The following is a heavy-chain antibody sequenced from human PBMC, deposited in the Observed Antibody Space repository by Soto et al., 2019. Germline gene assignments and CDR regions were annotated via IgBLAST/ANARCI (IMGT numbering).Heavy chain of an antibody. Sequence: GASVKVSCKASGYTFTTYGSSWVRQAPGQGLEWMAWISAYNGNSRYAQDFQGRVTMTTDTSTSTAYMELRSLRSDDTAVYYCAIVDLPDEFGGYGLVSRFGGQGTMVPVSS. J-gene: IGHJ3*01. D-gene: IGHD5-12*01. CDR3: AIVDLPDEFGGYGLVSRF. CDR2: ISAYNGNS. V-gene: IGHV1-18*01. CDR1: GYTFTTYG.